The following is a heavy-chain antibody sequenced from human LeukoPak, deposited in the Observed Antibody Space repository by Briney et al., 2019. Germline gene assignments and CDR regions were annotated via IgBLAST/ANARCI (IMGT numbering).Heavy chain of an antibody. D-gene: IGHD1-26*01. CDR2: ISSSGSTI. V-gene: IGHV3-11*01. CDR1: GFTFSDDY. Sequence: GGSLRLSCAASGFTFSDDYMSWIRQAPGKGLEWVSYISSSGSTIYYADSVKGRFTISRDNAKNSLYLQMNSLGAEDTAVYYCARETGATQLDYWGQGTLVTVSS. CDR3: ARETGATQLDY. J-gene: IGHJ4*02.